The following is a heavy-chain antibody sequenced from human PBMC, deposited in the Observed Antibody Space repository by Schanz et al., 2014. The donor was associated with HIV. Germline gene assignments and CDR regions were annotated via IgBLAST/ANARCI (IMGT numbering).Heavy chain of an antibody. CDR2: IMPKFGTE. Sequence: QVQLVQSGAEVKKTGSPVKVSCKAFGGTLSNYAISWVRQAPGQGLEWLGLIMPKFGTENYAQKYQGRVTLTADATTADMDLSSLKFEDTAVYYCVRVANYDGDDYYQRSHVDRWGQGTLVTVSS. V-gene: IGHV1-69*01. D-gene: IGHD3-22*01. J-gene: IGHJ5*02. CDR3: VRVANYDGDDYYQRSHVDR. CDR1: GGTLSNYA.